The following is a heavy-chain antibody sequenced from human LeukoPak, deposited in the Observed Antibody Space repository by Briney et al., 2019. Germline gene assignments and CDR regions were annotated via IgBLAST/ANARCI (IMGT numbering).Heavy chain of an antibody. CDR1: GFTVSSNY. CDR3: ARESGSYYGVTLDY. V-gene: IGHV3-66*01. Sequence: PGRSLRLSCAASGFTVSSNYMSWVRQAPGKGLEWFSVIYSGGRTEYADSVKGRFTISRDNSKNTLYLQMNSLRAEDTAVYYCARESGSYYGVTLDYWGQGTLVTVSS. J-gene: IGHJ4*02. CDR2: IYSGGRT. D-gene: IGHD1-26*01.